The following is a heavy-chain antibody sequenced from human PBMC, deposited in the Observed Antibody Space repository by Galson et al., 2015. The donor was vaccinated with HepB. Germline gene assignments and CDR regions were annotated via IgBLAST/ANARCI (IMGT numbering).Heavy chain of an antibody. CDR2: INPSGGST. J-gene: IGHJ4*02. CDR3: ARRRYGGTNRYYFDY. D-gene: IGHD4-23*01. CDR1: GSTFTSYY. V-gene: IGHV1-46*03. Sequence: SVKVSCKASGSTFTSYYMHWVRQAPGQGLEWMGIINPSGGSTSYAQKFQGRVTMTRDTSTSTVYMELSSLRSEDTAVYYCARRRYGGTNRYYFDYWGQGTLVTVSS.